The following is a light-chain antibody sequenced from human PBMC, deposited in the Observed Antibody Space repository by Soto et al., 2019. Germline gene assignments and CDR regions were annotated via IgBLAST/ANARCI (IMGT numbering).Light chain of an antibody. CDR1: QSVSNSY. CDR2: GAS. J-gene: IGKJ5*01. Sequence: IVMTQSPDSLAVSAGERATLSCRASQSVSNSYLAWYQQKPGQAPRLLMYGASNRATGIPDRFSGSGSGTDFTLTISRLEPEDFAVYYCQQYGTTRITFGQGTRLEIK. V-gene: IGKV3-20*01. CDR3: QQYGTTRIT.